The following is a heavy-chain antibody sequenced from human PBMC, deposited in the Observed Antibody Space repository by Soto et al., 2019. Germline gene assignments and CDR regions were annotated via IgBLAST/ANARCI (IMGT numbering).Heavy chain of an antibody. CDR1: GFTFSDYY. D-gene: IGHD2-8*01. CDR2: ISSSSSHT. V-gene: IGHV3-11*06. CDR3: ARDVMSIPVCMDV. J-gene: IGHJ6*02. Sequence: GGSLRLSCAASGFTFSDYYMSWIRQAPGKGLEWVSYISSSSSHTNYADSVKGRFTISRDNAKNSLYLQMNSLRAEDTAVYYCARDVMSIPVCMDVWGQGTTVTVSS.